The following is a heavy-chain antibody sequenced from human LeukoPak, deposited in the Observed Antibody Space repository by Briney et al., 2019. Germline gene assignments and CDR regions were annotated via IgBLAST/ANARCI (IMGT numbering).Heavy chain of an antibody. D-gene: IGHD2-2*01. Sequence: GASVKVSCKASGYTFTGYYMHWVRQAPGQGLEWMGWINPNSGGTNYAQKFQGRVTMTRDTSISTAYMELSRLRSGDTAVYYCARDQGTYCSSTSCPTRFDPWGQGTLVTVSS. J-gene: IGHJ5*02. CDR3: ARDQGTYCSSTSCPTRFDP. CDR1: GYTFTGYY. CDR2: INPNSGGT. V-gene: IGHV1-2*02.